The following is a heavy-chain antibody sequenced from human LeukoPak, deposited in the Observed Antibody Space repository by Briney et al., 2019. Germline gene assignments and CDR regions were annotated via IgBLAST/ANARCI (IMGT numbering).Heavy chain of an antibody. CDR2: ISGPSYSI. V-gene: IGHV3-48*02. Sequence: LTGGSLRLSCVASGFTFSSYRMNWFRQAPGKGLEWVSYISGPSYSIYYADSVKGRFTISRDNAKNSLYLQMNSLRDEDTAVYYCARDNDMLPEESHGDYWGQGTLVTVSS. J-gene: IGHJ4*02. D-gene: IGHD3-9*01. CDR3: ARDNDMLPEESHGDY. CDR1: GFTFSSYR.